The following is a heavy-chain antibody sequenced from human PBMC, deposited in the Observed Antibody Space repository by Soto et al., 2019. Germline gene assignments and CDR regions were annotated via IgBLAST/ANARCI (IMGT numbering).Heavy chain of an antibody. CDR2: ISGSGGST. Sequence: GGSLRLSCAASGFTFSSYAMSWVRQAPGKGLEWVSAISGSGGSTYYADSVKGRFTISRDNSKNTLYLQMNSLRAEDTAVYYCAKSYYYDSSGYYYARVWGQGTLVTVSS. J-gene: IGHJ4*02. D-gene: IGHD3-22*01. CDR3: AKSYYYDSSGYYYARV. V-gene: IGHV3-23*01. CDR1: GFTFSSYA.